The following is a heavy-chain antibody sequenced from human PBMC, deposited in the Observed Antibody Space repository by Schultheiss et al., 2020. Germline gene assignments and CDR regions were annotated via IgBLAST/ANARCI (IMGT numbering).Heavy chain of an antibody. J-gene: IGHJ3*02. V-gene: IGHV1-18*01. CDR1: GYTFTSYG. D-gene: IGHD5-18*01. CDR2: ISAYNGNT. Sequence: ASVKVSCKASGYTFTSYGISWVRQAPGQGLEWMGWISAYNGNTNYAQKLQGRVTMTTDTSTSTAYMELRSLRSDNTAVYYCARSIQGYNYNHRTAFDMWGQGTVVTVSS. CDR3: ARSIQGYNYNHRTAFDM.